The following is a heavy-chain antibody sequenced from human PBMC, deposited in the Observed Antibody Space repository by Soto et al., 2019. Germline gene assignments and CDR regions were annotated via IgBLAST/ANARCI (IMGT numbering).Heavy chain of an antibody. D-gene: IGHD2-21*02. J-gene: IGHJ4*02. V-gene: IGHV3-30*18. CDR2: ISYDGSNK. CDR1: GFTFSSYG. CDR3: AKVVRGRVTANLDS. Sequence: QVQLVESGGGVVQPGRSLRLSCAASGFTFSSYGMHWVRQAPGKGLEWVAVISYDGSNKYYADSVKGRFTISRDNSKNPRYLQRNGVRAEDTALYYCAKVVRGRVTANLDSWGQGTLVTVSS.